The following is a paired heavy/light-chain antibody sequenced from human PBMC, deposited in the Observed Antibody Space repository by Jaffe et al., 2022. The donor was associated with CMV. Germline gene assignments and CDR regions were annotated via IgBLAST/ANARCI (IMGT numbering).Light chain of an antibody. J-gene: IGKJ1*01. CDR2: GAS. CDR1: QILYNNY. Sequence: EIVLTQSPGTLSLSPGERATLSCRASQILYNNYLAWYQQKPGQAPRLLIYGASSRVTGIPDRFSGSGSETDFTLTISGLEPEDFALYFCQQYDSSPRTFGQGTRVEI. CDR3: QQYDSSPRT. V-gene: IGKV3-20*01.
Heavy chain of an antibody. Sequence: QMHLVESGGGFVKPGGSLRLSCAASGFIFSNFYMSWIRQAPGKRLEWIAYITSSGSAIYYADSVRGRFTISRDNANNLLYLQMDSLRGDDTAVYYCATDIAGVPAYDYWGQGTPVTVSP. CDR1: GFIFSNFY. V-gene: IGHV3-11*01. CDR3: ATDIAGVPAYDY. J-gene: IGHJ4*02. CDR2: ITSSGSAI. D-gene: IGHD1-26*01.